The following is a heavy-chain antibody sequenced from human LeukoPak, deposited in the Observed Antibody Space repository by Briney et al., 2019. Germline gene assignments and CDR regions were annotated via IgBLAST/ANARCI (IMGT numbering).Heavy chain of an antibody. CDR1: GGSISSSSYY. Sequence: PSETLSLTCTVSGGSISSSSYYWGWIRQPPGKGLEWIGSIYYSGSTYYNPSLKSRVTISVDTSKNQFSLKLSSVTAADTAVYYCGTMAPAAYYFDYWGQGTLVTVSS. J-gene: IGHJ4*02. CDR2: IYYSGST. V-gene: IGHV4-39*07. CDR3: GTMAPAAYYFDY. D-gene: IGHD6-25*01.